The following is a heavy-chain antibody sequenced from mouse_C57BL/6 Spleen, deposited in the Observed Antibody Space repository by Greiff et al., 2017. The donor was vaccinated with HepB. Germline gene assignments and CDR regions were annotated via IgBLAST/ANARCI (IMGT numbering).Heavy chain of an antibody. J-gene: IGHJ4*01. D-gene: IGHD1-2*01. CDR1: GYAFSSYW. CDR3: AGMTTAHAMDY. CDR2: IYPGDGDT. Sequence: QVQLKQPGAELVKPGASVKISCKASGYAFSSYWMNWVKQRPGKGLEWIGQIYPGDGDTNYNGKFKGKATLTADKSASTAYMQRSSLTSADSAVYFCAGMTTAHAMDYWGQGASVTVSS. V-gene: IGHV1-80*01.